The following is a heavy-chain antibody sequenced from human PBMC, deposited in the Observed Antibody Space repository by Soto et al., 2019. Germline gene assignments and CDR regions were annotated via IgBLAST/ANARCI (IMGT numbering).Heavy chain of an antibody. V-gene: IGHV3-23*01. CDR3: AKENGYSSSWFEFDY. CDR2: ISGSGGST. D-gene: IGHD6-13*01. CDR1: GFTFSSYA. J-gene: IGHJ4*02. Sequence: EVQLLESGGGLVQPGGSLRLSCAASGFTFSSYAMSWVRQAPGKGLEWVSAISGSGGSTYYADSVKGRFTFSRDNSNNTLYLQMNSLRAEDTAVYYCAKENGYSSSWFEFDYWGQGTLVTVSS.